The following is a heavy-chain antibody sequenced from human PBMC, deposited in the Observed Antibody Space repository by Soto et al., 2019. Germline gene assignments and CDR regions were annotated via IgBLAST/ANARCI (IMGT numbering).Heavy chain of an antibody. CDR1: GGSSRSYD. Sequence: PLVILCLSKTVVGGSSRSYDGSWIRQKPGKGLEWIGYIYYSGSTNYNPSLKSRVTISVDTSKNQFSLKLSSVTAADTAVYYCAREVHYDILNPWFDPWGQGTLVTVSS. CDR2: IYYSGST. CDR3: AREVHYDILNPWFDP. D-gene: IGHD3-9*01. V-gene: IGHV4-59*01. J-gene: IGHJ5*02.